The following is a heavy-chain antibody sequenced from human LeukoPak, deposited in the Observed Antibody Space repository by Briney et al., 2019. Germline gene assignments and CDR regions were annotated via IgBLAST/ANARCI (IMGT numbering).Heavy chain of an antibody. J-gene: IGHJ4*02. Sequence: SETLSLTCTVSGGPISSGGYYWSWIRQHPGKGLEWIGYIYYSGSTYYNPSLKSRVTISVDTSKNQFSLKLSSVTAADTAVYYCARFPRMGPIDYWGQGTLVTVSS. CDR1: GGPISSGGYY. V-gene: IGHV4-31*03. D-gene: IGHD2-8*01. CDR3: ARFPRMGPIDY. CDR2: IYYSGST.